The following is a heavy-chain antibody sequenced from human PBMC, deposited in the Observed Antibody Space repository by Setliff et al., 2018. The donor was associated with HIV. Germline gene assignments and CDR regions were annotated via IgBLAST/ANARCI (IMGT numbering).Heavy chain of an antibody. CDR1: GGSISSGSYY. J-gene: IGHJ4*02. D-gene: IGHD5-12*01. CDR3: ARLGESGYDYRGYFDF. V-gene: IGHV4-61*02. Sequence: SETLSLTCTVSGGSISSGSYYWSWIRQPAGKGLEWIGRIYTSGSTNYNPSLKSRVTISVDTSKNQFSLKLNSVTAADSALYFCARLGESGYDYRGYFDFWGQGKLVTVSS. CDR2: IYTSGST.